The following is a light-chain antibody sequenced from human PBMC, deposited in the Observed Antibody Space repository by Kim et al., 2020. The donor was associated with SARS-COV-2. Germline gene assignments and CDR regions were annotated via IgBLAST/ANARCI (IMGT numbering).Light chain of an antibody. CDR3: QQYGAPPYS. V-gene: IGKV3-20*01. CDR2: GAS. J-gene: IGKJ2*03. Sequence: EIVLTQSPGTLSLSPGERATLSCRASQVVSNNYLAWYQQKPGQAPSLLIYGASKRTTDFPDRFSGSGSGTDFTLTIDRLEPEDFAVYFCQQYGAPPYSFGQGTKLEI. CDR1: QVVSNNY.